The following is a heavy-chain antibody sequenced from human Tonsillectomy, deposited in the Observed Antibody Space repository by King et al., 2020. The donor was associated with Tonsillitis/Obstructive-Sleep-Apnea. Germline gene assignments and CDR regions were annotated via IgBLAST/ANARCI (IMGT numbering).Heavy chain of an antibody. V-gene: IGHV3-7*03. CDR2: IKQDGSEK. CDR3: ARDRSAYGGNSAVDY. D-gene: IGHD4-23*01. J-gene: IGHJ4*02. Sequence: VQLVESGGGLVQPGGSLRLSCAASGFTFSNYWMSWVRQAPGKGLEWVANIKQDGSEKYYVDSVKGRFTISRDNAKNSLYLQMISLRAEDTAVYYCARDRSAYGGNSAVDYWGQGTLVTVSS. CDR1: GFTFSNYW.